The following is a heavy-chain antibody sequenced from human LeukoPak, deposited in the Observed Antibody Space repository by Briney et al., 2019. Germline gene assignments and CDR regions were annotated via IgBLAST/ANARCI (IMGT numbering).Heavy chain of an antibody. Sequence: GGSLRLSCAASGFRFSSYEMNWVRQVPGKGLEWVSYISSSGSTIYYADSVKGRFTISRDNAKNSLYLQMNSLRVEDTAVYYCARDISPLDYWGQGTLVTVSS. J-gene: IGHJ4*02. CDR2: ISSSGSTI. CDR3: ARDISPLDY. V-gene: IGHV3-48*03. CDR1: GFRFSSYE.